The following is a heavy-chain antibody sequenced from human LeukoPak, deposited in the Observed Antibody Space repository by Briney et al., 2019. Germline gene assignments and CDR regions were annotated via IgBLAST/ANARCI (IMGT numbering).Heavy chain of an antibody. Sequence: PGGSLRLSCAASGFTFSTYSMNWVRQAPGKGLVWVSRINSDGSSTSYADSVKGRFSISRDNANNTLYLQMNSLRAEDTAVYYCARTIYGDYGYWGQGTLVTVSS. V-gene: IGHV3-74*01. CDR1: GFTFSTYS. D-gene: IGHD4-17*01. J-gene: IGHJ4*02. CDR3: ARTIYGDYGY. CDR2: INSDGSST.